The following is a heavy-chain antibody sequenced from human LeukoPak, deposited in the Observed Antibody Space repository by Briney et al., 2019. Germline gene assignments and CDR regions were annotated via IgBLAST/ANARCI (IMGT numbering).Heavy chain of an antibody. J-gene: IGHJ4*02. CDR2: ISDSGGSP. Sequence: GGSLRLSCAASGFTFSSYAMHWVRQAPGKGLEWVSSISDSGGSPYYADSVKGRFTISRDNSKNTLYLQMNSLRAEDTAVYYCAKDFYDSSGSRYDYWGQGTLVTVSS. CDR3: AKDFYDSSGSRYDY. D-gene: IGHD3-22*01. CDR1: GFTFSSYA. V-gene: IGHV3-23*01.